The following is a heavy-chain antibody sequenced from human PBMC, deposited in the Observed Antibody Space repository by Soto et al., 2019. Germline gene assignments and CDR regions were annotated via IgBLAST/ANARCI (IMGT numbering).Heavy chain of an antibody. CDR3: ARVYCSGGSCFFQWFDP. V-gene: IGHV4-59*01. J-gene: IGHJ5*02. Sequence: SETLSLTCTVSGGSISSYYWSWIRQPPGKGLEWIGYIYYSGSTNYNPSLKSRVTISVDTSKNQFSLKLSSVTAADTAVYYCARVYCSGGSCFFQWFDPWGQGALVTVSS. D-gene: IGHD2-15*01. CDR1: GGSISSYY. CDR2: IYYSGST.